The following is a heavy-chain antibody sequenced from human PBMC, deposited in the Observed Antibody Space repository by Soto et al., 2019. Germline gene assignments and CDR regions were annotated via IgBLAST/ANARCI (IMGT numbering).Heavy chain of an antibody. J-gene: IGHJ4*02. CDR2: IRDKVHSYTT. D-gene: IGHD1-20*01. CDR1: GLTFSDHY. V-gene: IGHV3-72*01. Sequence: GGSLRLSCAVSGLTFSDHYMGWVRQAPGKGLDWVGRIRDKVHSYTTEYAASVKGRFTISRDDSRNSLYLQMNSLKMDDTAVFYCVSLWGVTGSRDYWGRGTLVTVSS. CDR3: VSLWGVTGSRDY.